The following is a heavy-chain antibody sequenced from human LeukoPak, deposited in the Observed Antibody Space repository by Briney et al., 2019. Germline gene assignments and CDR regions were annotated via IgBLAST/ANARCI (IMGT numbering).Heavy chain of an antibody. Sequence: SETLSLTCTVSGGSISSGDYYWSWIRQPPGKGLEWIGYIYYSGSTYYNPSLKSRVTISVDTSKNQFSLKLSSVTAADTAVYYCATVVVTAPGMDWFDPWGQGTLVTVSS. J-gene: IGHJ5*02. CDR1: GGSISSGDYY. CDR2: IYYSGST. D-gene: IGHD2-21*02. CDR3: ATVVVTAPGMDWFDP. V-gene: IGHV4-31*03.